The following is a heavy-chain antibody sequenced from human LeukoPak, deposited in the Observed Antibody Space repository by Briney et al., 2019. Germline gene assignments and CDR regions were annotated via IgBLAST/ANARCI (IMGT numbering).Heavy chain of an antibody. CDR2: IKSKADGETI. J-gene: IGHJ4*02. CDR1: GFTFTNAW. Sequence: GSLRLSCAGSGFTFTNAWVKLVRPAPGKGPELVGRIKSKADGETIDYAAPVKGRFTFSRDDSKNMLYLQMNSLKSEDTAVYYCSTLTSRGLSDSWGQGTLVTVSS. CDR3: STLTSRGLSDS. D-gene: IGHD1-20*01. V-gene: IGHV3-15*07.